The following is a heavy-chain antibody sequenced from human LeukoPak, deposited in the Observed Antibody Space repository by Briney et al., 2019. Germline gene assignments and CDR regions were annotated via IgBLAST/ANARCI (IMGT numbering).Heavy chain of an antibody. CDR3: AREQGHSTTVTTGAQRYYYYGMDV. V-gene: IGHV1-8*01. CDR2: MNPNSGNT. J-gene: IGHJ6*02. CDR1: GYTFTSYD. D-gene: IGHD4-17*01. Sequence: ASVKVSCKASGYTFTSYDINWVRQATGQGLEWMGWMNPNSGNTGYAQKFQGRVTMTRNTSISTAYMELSSLRSEDTAVYYCAREQGHSTTVTTGAQRYYYYGMDVWGQGTTVTVSS.